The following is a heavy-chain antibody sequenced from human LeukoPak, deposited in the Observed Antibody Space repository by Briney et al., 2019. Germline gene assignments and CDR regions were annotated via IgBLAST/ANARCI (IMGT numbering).Heavy chain of an antibody. J-gene: IGHJ4*02. CDR1: GFTVSSNF. Sequence: GGSLRLSCAASGFTVSSNFMHWVRQAPGKGLEWVAGIHNDYRTFYADSVKGRFTILRDDSANTVYLQMNSLRAEDTAIFYCANHFGGGQGALVTVSS. D-gene: IGHD3-10*01. CDR3: ANHFG. CDR2: IHNDYRT. V-gene: IGHV3-53*01.